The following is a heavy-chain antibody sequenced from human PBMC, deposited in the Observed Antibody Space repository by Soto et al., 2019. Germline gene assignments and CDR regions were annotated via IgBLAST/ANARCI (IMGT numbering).Heavy chain of an antibody. CDR2: IIPIFGTA. V-gene: IGHV1-69*13. J-gene: IGHJ6*02. CDR3: ARHGQLVRGFGMDV. Sequence: ASVKVSCKASGGTFSSYAISWVRQAPGQGLEWMGGIIPIFGTANYAQKFQGRVTITADESTSTAYMELRSLRSEDTAVYYCARHGQLVRGFGMDVWGQGTTVTVSS. D-gene: IGHD6-6*01. CDR1: GGTFSSYA.